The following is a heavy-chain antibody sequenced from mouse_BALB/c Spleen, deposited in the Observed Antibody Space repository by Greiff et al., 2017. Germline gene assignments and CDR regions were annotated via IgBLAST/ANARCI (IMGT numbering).Heavy chain of an antibody. Sequence: EVQGVESGGGLVQPGGSLKLSCAASGFTFSSYTMSWVRQTPEKRLEWVAYISNGGGSTYYPDTVKGRFTISRDNAKNTLYLQMSSLKSEDTAMYYCARPDYDYAMDYWGQGTSVTVSS. V-gene: IGHV5-12-2*01. CDR1: GFTFSSYT. CDR3: ARPDYDYAMDY. D-gene: IGHD2-4*01. CDR2: ISNGGGST. J-gene: IGHJ4*01.